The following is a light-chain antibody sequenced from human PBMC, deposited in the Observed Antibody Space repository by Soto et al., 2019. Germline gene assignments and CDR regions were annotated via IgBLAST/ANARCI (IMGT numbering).Light chain of an antibody. J-gene: IGKJ5*01. CDR1: QSISSY. CDR2: AAS. Sequence: DIQMTQSPSSLSASLGDRLTITCRASQSISSYLNWYQQKPGKAPKLLIYAASSLQSGVPSRFSGSGSGTEFTLTISSLQPDDFATYYCQQYNSYSTFGQGTRLEI. V-gene: IGKV1-39*01. CDR3: QQYNSYST.